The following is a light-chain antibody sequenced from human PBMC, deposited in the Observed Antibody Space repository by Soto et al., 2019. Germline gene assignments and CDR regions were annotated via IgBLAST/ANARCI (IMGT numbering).Light chain of an antibody. V-gene: IGLV2-23*01. CDR2: EAT. CDR1: STDIGNYNF. Sequence: QSALTQPASVSGSPGQSITISCTGTSTDIGNYNFVSWYQQYPGKVPRVVIYEATLRPSGVSTRFSASKSGNTASLTISGLQAEDEADYYCFSYSGRSNWVFGGGTKLTVL. CDR3: FSYSGRSNWV. J-gene: IGLJ3*02.